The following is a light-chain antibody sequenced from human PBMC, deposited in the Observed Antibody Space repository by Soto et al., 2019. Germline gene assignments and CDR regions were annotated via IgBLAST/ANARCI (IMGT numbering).Light chain of an antibody. V-gene: IGKV3-11*01. Sequence: EIVLTQSPGTLSLSPGERVTLSCRASQSVSTFVAWYQHKPGQAPRPLIYDTFKRATGVPDRFSGGGSETDFTLTISSLEPEDFAVYYCQQRARWPMPFGQGTRLE. CDR3: QQRARWPMP. J-gene: IGKJ5*01. CDR1: QSVSTF. CDR2: DTF.